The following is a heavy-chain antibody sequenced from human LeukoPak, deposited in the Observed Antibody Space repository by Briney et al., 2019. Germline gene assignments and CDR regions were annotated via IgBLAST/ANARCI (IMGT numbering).Heavy chain of an antibody. D-gene: IGHD5-18*01. Sequence: SETLSLTCTVSGGSISSYYWSWVRQPPGKGREWRGYIYYSGSTNYNPSLKSRVTISVDTSKNHCSLKLSSVTAADTAVYYCARGGYTAMVPAYYYYYMDVWGKGTPVTVSS. CDR3: ARGGYTAMVPAYYYYYMDV. CDR1: GGSISSYY. CDR2: IYYSGST. J-gene: IGHJ6*03. V-gene: IGHV4-59*08.